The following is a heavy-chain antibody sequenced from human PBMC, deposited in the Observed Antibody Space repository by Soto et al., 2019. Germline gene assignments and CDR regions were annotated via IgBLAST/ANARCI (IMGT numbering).Heavy chain of an antibody. CDR3: ARDRYLDP. V-gene: IGHV4-30-4*01. CDR1: GDSISNLDYF. J-gene: IGHJ5*02. Sequence: SETLSLTCSVSGDSISNLDYFWAWIRQPPGQALEYIGYIYKSATTYYNPSFESRVAISVDTSKSQFSLNVTSVTAADTAVYYCARDRYLDPWGQGTLVTVSS. CDR2: IYKSATT. D-gene: IGHD1-20*01.